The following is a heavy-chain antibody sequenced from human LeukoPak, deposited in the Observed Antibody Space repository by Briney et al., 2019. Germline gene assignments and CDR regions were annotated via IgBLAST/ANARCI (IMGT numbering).Heavy chain of an antibody. Sequence: GGSLRLSCAASGFTFSSYGMHWVRQAPGKGLEWVAVIWYDGSNKYYADSVKGRFTISRDNSKNTLYLQMNSLRAEDTAMYYCAKGTKPVMTIPDYWGQGILVTVSS. J-gene: IGHJ4*02. CDR1: GFTFSSYG. CDR3: AKGTKPVMTIPDY. CDR2: IWYDGSNK. D-gene: IGHD1/OR15-1a*01. V-gene: IGHV3-33*06.